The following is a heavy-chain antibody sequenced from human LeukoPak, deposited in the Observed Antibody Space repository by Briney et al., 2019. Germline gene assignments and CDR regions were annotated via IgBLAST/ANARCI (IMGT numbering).Heavy chain of an antibody. V-gene: IGHV1-8*01. CDR3: ARGKNYYGSGRPSAGY. CDR2: MNPNSGNT. D-gene: IGHD3-10*01. CDR1: GYTFTSYD. Sequence: ASVKVSCKASGYTFTSYDINWVRQATGQGLEWMGWMNPNSGNTGYAQKFQGRVTMTRNTSISTAYMELSSLRSEDTAVYYCARGKNYYGSGRPSAGYWGQGTLVTVSS. J-gene: IGHJ4*02.